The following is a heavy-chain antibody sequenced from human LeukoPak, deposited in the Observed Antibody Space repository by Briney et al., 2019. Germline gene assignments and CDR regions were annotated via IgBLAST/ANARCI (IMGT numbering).Heavy chain of an antibody. V-gene: IGHV4-30-2*01. CDR3: PGDYAASYRFDY. CDR1: GGSVSSGSYS. Sequence: SETLTLTCAVSGGSVSSGSYSWSWIPQPPGKDLVGIGYIDHSGSTTYNPSLKSRVTMSLDRSKNQITLKPRSVTTADTSVCYCPGDYAASYRFDYWGQGTLVTAFS. D-gene: IGHD2-15*01. J-gene: IGHJ4*02. CDR2: IDHSGST.